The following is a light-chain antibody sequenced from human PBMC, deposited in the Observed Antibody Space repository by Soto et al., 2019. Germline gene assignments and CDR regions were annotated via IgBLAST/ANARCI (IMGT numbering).Light chain of an antibody. CDR2: DAS. Sequence: VLTQSAATLSLSPGERATLSCRASQRISGYLAWYQQRPGQAPRLLIYDASNRATGIPDRFSGSGSGTDFTLTISRLEPEDFAVYYCQHYGSSPRTFGQGTKVAIK. V-gene: IGKV3-20*01. CDR1: QRISGY. J-gene: IGKJ1*01. CDR3: QHYGSSPRT.